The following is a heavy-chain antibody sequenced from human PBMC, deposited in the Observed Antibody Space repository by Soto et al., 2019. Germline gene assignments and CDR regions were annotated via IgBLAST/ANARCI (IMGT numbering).Heavy chain of an antibody. CDR2: ISYGGGTT. J-gene: IGHJ4*02. Sequence: GGSLRLSCAASGFTFSSSAMSWVRQAPGKGLEWVSAISYGGGTTYYADSVKGRFTISRDNSKNTLYLQMNSLRAEDTAVYYCARVTARGYDILTGPDYWGQGTLVTVSS. CDR1: GFTFSSSA. CDR3: ARVTARGYDILTGPDY. V-gene: IGHV3-23*01. D-gene: IGHD3-9*01.